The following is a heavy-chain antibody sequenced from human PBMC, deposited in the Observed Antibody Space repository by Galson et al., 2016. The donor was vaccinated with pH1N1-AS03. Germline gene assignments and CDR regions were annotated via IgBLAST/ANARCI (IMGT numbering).Heavy chain of an antibody. CDR3: ARVYQFLPAYDY. CDR1: GGSINSGDYY. Sequence: TLSLTCTVSGGSINSGDYYWSWVRQPPGKGLEWIGYLISTGRTWYNPSLKSRVIISVDTSNNKFSLNLTSVSAADTAIYYCARVYQFLPAYDYWGQGILVTVSS. CDR2: LISTGRT. J-gene: IGHJ4*02. D-gene: IGHD2/OR15-2a*01. V-gene: IGHV4-30-4*01.